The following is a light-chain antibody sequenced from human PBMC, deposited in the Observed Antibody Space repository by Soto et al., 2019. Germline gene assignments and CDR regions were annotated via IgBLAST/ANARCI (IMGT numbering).Light chain of an antibody. Sequence: QSVLTQPPSASGTPRQRVTISCSGSSSNIGSNYVYWYQQLPGTAPKLLIYSNNQRPSGVPDRFSGSKSGTSASLAISWLRSEDEADYYCAAWDDSLSGWVFGGGTKVTVL. CDR3: AAWDDSLSGWV. CDR2: SNN. CDR1: SSNIGSNY. J-gene: IGLJ3*02. V-gene: IGLV1-47*02.